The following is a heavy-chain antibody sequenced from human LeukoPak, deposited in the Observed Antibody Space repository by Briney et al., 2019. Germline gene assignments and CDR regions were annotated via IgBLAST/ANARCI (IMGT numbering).Heavy chain of an antibody. CDR2: IWYDGSNQ. J-gene: IGHJ3*02. V-gene: IGHV3-33*08. CDR3: AREQYGSDDALDI. Sequence: PGGSLRLSCAASGFTFSSYGMHWVSQAPGKGLEWVAVIWYDGSNQYYADSVKGRFTISRDNSNHTLFLQMNSLRAEDTAVYYCAREQYGSDDALDIWGQGTLVTVSS. D-gene: IGHD4-17*01. CDR1: GFTFSSYG.